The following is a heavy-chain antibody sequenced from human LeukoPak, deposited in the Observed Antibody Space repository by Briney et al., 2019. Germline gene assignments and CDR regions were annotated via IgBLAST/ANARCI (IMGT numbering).Heavy chain of an antibody. CDR2: INPNSGGT. J-gene: IGHJ5*02. CDR1: GYTFTGYY. CDR3: ARDQWLVGTNWFDP. Sequence: ASVKVSCKASGYTFTGYYMHWVRQAPGQGLEWMGWINPNSGGTNYAQKFQGRVTMTRDTSISTAYMELSRLRSDDTAVYYRARDQWLVGTNWFDPWGQGTLVTVSS. V-gene: IGHV1-2*02. D-gene: IGHD6-19*01.